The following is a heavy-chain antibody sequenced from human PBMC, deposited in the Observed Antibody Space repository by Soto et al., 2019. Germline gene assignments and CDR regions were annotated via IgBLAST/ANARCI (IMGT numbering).Heavy chain of an antibody. CDR2: ISGHNGKA. V-gene: IGHV1-18*04. CDR3: ARKGYIGNFAMDV. D-gene: IGHD5-12*01. J-gene: IGHJ6*02. Sequence: SVKVSCKASGYTFKSNDVGWVRNAPGQGLEWMGWISGHNGKADYAESFQGRVIMTTDTSTATASMDLRGLRSDDTAVYYCARKGYIGNFAMDVWGQGTTVNV. CDR1: GYTFKSND.